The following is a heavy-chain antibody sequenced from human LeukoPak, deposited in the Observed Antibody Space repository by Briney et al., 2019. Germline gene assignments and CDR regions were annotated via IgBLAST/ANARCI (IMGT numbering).Heavy chain of an antibody. Sequence: PGGSLRLSCAASGFTFSSYGMHWVPQAPGKGLEWVAVISYDGSDKYYADSVKGRFTISRDNSKNTLYLQMNSLRTEDTAVYYCAKGAVYCTGTGCYFFDYWGQGTLVTVSS. CDR2: ISYDGSDK. CDR1: GFTFSSYG. J-gene: IGHJ4*02. V-gene: IGHV3-30*18. CDR3: AKGAVYCTGTGCYFFDY. D-gene: IGHD2-15*01.